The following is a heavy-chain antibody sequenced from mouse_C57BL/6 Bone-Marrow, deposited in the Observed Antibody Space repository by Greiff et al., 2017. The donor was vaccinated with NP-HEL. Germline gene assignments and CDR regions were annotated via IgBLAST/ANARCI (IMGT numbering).Heavy chain of an antibody. CDR1: GFNIKDDY. D-gene: IGHD2-1*01. J-gene: IGHJ2*01. V-gene: IGHV14-4*01. Sequence: VQLKQSGAELVRPGASVKLSCTASGFNIKDDYMHWVKQRPEQGLEWIGWIDPENGDTEYASKFQGKATITADTSSNTAYLQLSSLTSEDTAVYYCTTPIYYGNYVRYFDYWGQGTTLTVSS. CDR3: TTPIYYGNYVRYFDY. CDR2: IDPENGDT.